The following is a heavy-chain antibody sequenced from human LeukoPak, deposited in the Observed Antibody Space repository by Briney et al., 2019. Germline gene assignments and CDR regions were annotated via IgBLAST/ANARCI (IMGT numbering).Heavy chain of an antibody. CDR1: GYTFTGYY. CDR3: AREGDGYNFSHDY. D-gene: IGHD5-24*01. CDR2: INPNSGGT. V-gene: IGHV1-2*02. Sequence: GASVNVSCKASGYTFTGYYMHWVRQAPGQGLEWMGWINPNSGGTNYAQKFQGRVTMTRDTSISTAYMELSRLRSDDTAVYYCAREGDGYNFSHDYWGQGTLVTVSS. J-gene: IGHJ4*02.